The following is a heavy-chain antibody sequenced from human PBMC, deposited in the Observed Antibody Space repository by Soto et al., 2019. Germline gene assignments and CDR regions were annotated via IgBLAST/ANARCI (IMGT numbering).Heavy chain of an antibody. V-gene: IGHV3-30-3*01. Sequence: QVQLVESGGGVVQPGRSLRLSCAASGFTFSSYAMHWVRQAPGKGLEWVAVISYDGSNKYYADSVKGRFTISRDNSKNTLYLQMNSLRAEDTAVYYCARDPPDSSGRRNYYYGMDVWGQGTTVTVSS. J-gene: IGHJ6*02. CDR2: ISYDGSNK. D-gene: IGHD6-19*01. CDR1: GFTFSSYA. CDR3: ARDPPDSSGRRNYYYGMDV.